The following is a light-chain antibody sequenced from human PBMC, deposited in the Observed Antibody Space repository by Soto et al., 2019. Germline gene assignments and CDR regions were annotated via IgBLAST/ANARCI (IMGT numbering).Light chain of an antibody. CDR3: QHYNNWPYT. J-gene: IGKJ2*01. Sequence: EIVMTQSPVTLSASPGERATLSCRASQSISSNLAWYQQKPGQAPRLLIYGASTRATGIPARFSGSGSGTEFTLTISSLQSEDFAVYYCQHYNNWPYTFGQGTQLEIK. CDR2: GAS. V-gene: IGKV3-15*01. CDR1: QSISSN.